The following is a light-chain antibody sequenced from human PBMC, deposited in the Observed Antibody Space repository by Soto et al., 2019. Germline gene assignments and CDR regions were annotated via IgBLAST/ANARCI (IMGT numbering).Light chain of an antibody. CDR1: QSISSW. CDR2: KAS. V-gene: IGKV1-5*03. CDR3: QQAFSAEWT. Sequence: DIQMTQSPSTLSASLGDRVTITCRASQSISSWLAWYQQKPGKAPKLLIYKASSLQSGVPPRFSGTGSGTEFTLTISSLQPEDFATYFCQQAFSAEWTFGQGTKVDIK. J-gene: IGKJ1*01.